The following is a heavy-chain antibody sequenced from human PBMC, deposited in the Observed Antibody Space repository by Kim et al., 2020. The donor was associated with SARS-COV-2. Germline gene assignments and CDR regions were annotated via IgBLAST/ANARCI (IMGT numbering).Heavy chain of an antibody. J-gene: IGHJ4*02. D-gene: IGHD6-13*01. V-gene: IGHV3-23*03. CDR3: AKGLYSSSWYADY. Sequence: ADSVKGRFTISRDNSKNTLYLQMNRLRAEDTAVYYCAKGLYSSSWYADYWGQGTLVTVSS.